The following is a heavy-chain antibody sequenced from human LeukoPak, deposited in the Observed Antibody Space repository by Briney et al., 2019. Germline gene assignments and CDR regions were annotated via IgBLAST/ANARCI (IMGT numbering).Heavy chain of an antibody. D-gene: IGHD3-22*01. CDR2: ISGSGGST. Sequence: GGSLKLSCAASGFTFSSYAMGWVRQAPGKGLEWVSAISGSGGSTYYADSVKGRFTISRDNSKNTLYLQMNSLRAEDTAVYYCAKGSRITMIVVVITDLYYFDYWGQGTLVTVSS. CDR3: AKGSRITMIVVVITDLYYFDY. CDR1: GFTFSSYA. J-gene: IGHJ4*02. V-gene: IGHV3-23*01.